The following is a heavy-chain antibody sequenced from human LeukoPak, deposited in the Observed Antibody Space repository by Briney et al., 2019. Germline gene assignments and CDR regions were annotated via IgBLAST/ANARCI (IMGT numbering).Heavy chain of an antibody. V-gene: IGHV3-66*02. Sequence: GGSLRLSCAASGFTVSSNYMSWVRQAPAKGLEWVSVMYSDGSTYYADSVKGRFTISRDNSKYTQYLHMNRLRAEDTDVDYCARSSSIAACYVVYWLQGTLVTVPS. J-gene: IGHJ4*02. CDR3: ARSSSIAACYVVY. D-gene: IGHD6-6*01. CDR2: MYSDGST. CDR1: GFTVSSNY.